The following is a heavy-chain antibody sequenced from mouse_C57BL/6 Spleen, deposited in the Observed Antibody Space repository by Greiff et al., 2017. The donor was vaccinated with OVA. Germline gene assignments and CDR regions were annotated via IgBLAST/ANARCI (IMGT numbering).Heavy chain of an antibody. D-gene: IGHD1-1*01. CDR2: IDPSDSET. J-gene: IGHJ1*03. CDR3: AYEDGSRDFDD. CDR1: GYTFTSYW. V-gene: IGHV1-52*01. Sequence: VQLQQPGAELVRPGSSVKLSCKASGYTFTSYWMHWVKQRPIQGLEWIGNIDPSDSETHYNQKFKDKATLTVDKSSSTAYMQLSSLTSGDSADYASAYEDGSRDFDDWGTGTTVTVSS.